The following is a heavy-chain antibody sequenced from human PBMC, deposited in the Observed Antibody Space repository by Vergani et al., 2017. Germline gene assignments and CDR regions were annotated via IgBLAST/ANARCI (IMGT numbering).Heavy chain of an antibody. CDR1: GGSISSHY. V-gene: IGHV4-59*11. Sequence: QVQLQESGPGLVKPSETLSLTCTVSGGSISSHYWSWIRQPPGKGLEWIGYIYYSGSTNYNPSLKSRVTISVDTSKNQFSLKLSSVTAADTAVYYWARDRITIFGVANYYYYGMDVWGQGTTVTVSS. D-gene: IGHD3-3*01. J-gene: IGHJ6*02. CDR2: IYYSGST. CDR3: ARDRITIFGVANYYYYGMDV.